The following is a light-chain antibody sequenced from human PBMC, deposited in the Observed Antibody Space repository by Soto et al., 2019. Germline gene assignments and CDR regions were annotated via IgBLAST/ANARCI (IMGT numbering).Light chain of an antibody. CDR1: QSVSSS. J-gene: IGKJ1*01. Sequence: EIVMTQSPATLSVSPGERATLSCRASQSVSSSLAWYQQIPGQAPRLLIYGSSTRATGIPARFSGSGSGTEFTLTISSLQSEDFAVYYCQQYNNWWTFGQGTKVDI. CDR3: QQYNNWWT. V-gene: IGKV3-15*01. CDR2: GSS.